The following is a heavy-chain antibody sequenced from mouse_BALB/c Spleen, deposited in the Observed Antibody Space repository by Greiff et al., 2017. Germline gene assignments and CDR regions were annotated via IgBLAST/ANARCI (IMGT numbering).Heavy chain of an antibody. CDR1: GDSITSGY. Sequence: EVKLVESGPSLVKPSQTLSLTCSVTGDSITSGYWNWIRKFPGNKLEYMGYISYSGSTYYNPSLKSRISITRDTSKNQYYLQLNSVTTEDTATYYCARYWGNLYAMDCWGQGTSVTVSS. CDR2: ISYSGST. D-gene: IGHD2-1*01. CDR3: ARYWGNLYAMDC. V-gene: IGHV3-8*02. J-gene: IGHJ4*01.